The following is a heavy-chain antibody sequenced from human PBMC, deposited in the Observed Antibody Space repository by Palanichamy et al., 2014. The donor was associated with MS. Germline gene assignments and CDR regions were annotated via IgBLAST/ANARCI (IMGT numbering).Heavy chain of an antibody. Sequence: EVQLVESGGGLGPAWGVPETLLCSLWIHLHRLRHQLGPPGSRKGLQWVSGITGSGTSTYYAESVRGRFAISRDNSKSTVYLQMNSLGADDTAKYYCTKDYYYNSGTYYGLFHHWGQGTLVTVSS. CDR3: TKDYYYNSGTYYGLFHH. CDR2: ITGSGTST. CDR1: IHLHRLR. J-gene: IGHJ1*01. V-gene: IGHV3-23*04. D-gene: IGHD3-22*01.